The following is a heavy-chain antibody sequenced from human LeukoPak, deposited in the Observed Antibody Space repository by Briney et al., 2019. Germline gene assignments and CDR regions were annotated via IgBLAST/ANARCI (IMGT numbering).Heavy chain of an antibody. CDR3: ARLPYCSSTSCYSYWFDP. D-gene: IGHD2-2*01. V-gene: IGHV1-2*02. Sequence: VKVSRKDCGYTLPGYYLHLVGQAPGQGVEGLGWINPNRCGKHYAQKFKDRVTMTRDTSISTAYMELSRLRSDDTAVYYCARLPYCSSTSCYSYWFDPWGQGTLVTVSS. CDR2: INPNRCGK. CDR1: GYTLPGYY. J-gene: IGHJ5*02.